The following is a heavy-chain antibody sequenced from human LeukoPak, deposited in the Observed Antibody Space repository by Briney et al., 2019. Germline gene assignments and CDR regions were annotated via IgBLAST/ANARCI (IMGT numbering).Heavy chain of an antibody. D-gene: IGHD6-19*01. V-gene: IGHV3-48*02. CDR2: ISSSSSTI. Sequence: GGSLRLSCAASGFTFSSYSMNWVRQAPGKGLEWVSYISSSSSTIYYADSVKGRFTISRDNAKNSLYLQMNSLRDEDTAVYYCARGARYSSGWEGFDHWGQGTLVTVSS. J-gene: IGHJ5*02. CDR3: ARGARYSSGWEGFDH. CDR1: GFTFSSYS.